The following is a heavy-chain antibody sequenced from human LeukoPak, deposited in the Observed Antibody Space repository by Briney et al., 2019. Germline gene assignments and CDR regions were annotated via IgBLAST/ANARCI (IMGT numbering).Heavy chain of an antibody. D-gene: IGHD2-2*01. CDR3: ARLVAVVTRDNWFDP. Sequence: GESLKISCQASGYTFAKYWIGWVRQMPGKGLEWMGIIYPGDSDTSYGQSFQGQVTISVDKSISTAYLQWSSLKASDTAMYYCARLVAVVTRDNWFDPWGQGTLVTVSS. CDR2: IYPGDSDT. J-gene: IGHJ5*02. CDR1: GYTFAKYW. V-gene: IGHV5-51*01.